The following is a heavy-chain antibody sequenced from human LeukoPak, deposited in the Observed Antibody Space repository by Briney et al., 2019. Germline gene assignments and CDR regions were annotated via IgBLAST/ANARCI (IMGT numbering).Heavy chain of an antibody. Sequence: SETLSLTCAVYGGSFSGYYWSWIRQPPGKGLEWIGEINHSGSTNNNPSLKSRVTISVDTSKNQFSLKLSSVTAADTAVYYCASFSGDYGDYWGQGTLVTVSS. J-gene: IGHJ4*02. D-gene: IGHD4-17*01. CDR1: GGSFSGYY. CDR3: ASFSGDYGDY. V-gene: IGHV4-34*01. CDR2: INHSGST.